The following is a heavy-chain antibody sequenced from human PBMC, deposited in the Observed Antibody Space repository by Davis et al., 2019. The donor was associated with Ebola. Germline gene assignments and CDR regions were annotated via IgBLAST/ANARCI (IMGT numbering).Heavy chain of an antibody. CDR3: ARGRQDYDYIWGSYRAYYFDY. CDR2: INHSGST. V-gene: IGHV4-39*07. Sequence: PSETLSLTCTVSGGSISSGGYYWSWIRQPPGKGLEWIGEINHSGSTNYNPSLKSRVTISVDTSKNQFSLKLSSVTAADTAVYYCARGRQDYDYIWGSYRAYYFDYWGQGTLVTVSS. D-gene: IGHD3-16*02. CDR1: GGSISSGGYY. J-gene: IGHJ4*02.